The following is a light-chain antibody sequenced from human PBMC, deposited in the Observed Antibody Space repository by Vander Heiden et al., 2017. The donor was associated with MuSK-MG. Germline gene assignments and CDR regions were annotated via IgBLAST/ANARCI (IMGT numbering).Light chain of an antibody. CDR2: AAS. CDR3: LQANSFPPT. J-gene: IGKJ5*01. Sequence: DIQITECPSCGSASVGDRATITCRASQGISSWLAWYQQKPGKAPKLLIYAASSLPSGVPSRFSGSGSGTDFTLTISSLQPEDFATYYCLQANSFPPTFGQGTQLXIK. CDR1: QGISSW. V-gene: IGKV1D-12*01.